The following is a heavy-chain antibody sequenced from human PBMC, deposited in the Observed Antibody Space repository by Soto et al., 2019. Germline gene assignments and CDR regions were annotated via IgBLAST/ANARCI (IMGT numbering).Heavy chain of an antibody. CDR2: IDPTDSYT. V-gene: IGHV5-10-1*01. CDR1: GYTFTNYW. D-gene: IGHD4-17*01. J-gene: IGHJ5*02. Sequence: GESLKISCKGSGYTFTNYWITWVRQMPGKGLEYMGRIDPTDSYTNYSPSFQGHVTMSADKSISTAYLQWSSLKASDTAMYYCARLLPLSDGERWLEAWGWSDPWGQGTLVTVSS. CDR3: ARLLPLSDGERWLEAWGWSDP.